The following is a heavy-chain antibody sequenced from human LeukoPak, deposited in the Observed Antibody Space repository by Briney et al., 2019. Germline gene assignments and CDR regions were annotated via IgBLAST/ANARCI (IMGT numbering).Heavy chain of an antibody. Sequence: GSLRLSCAASGFTFSSYAMSWVRQAPGKGLEWIESIYYSGSTYYNPSLKSRVTISVDTSKNQFSLKLSSVTAADTAVYYCARDWGFYYDSSGSRGQVDYWGQGTLVTVSS. CDR3: ARDWGFYYDSSGSRGQVDY. CDR1: GFTFSSYA. CDR2: IYYSGST. D-gene: IGHD3-22*01. V-gene: IGHV4-39*07. J-gene: IGHJ4*02.